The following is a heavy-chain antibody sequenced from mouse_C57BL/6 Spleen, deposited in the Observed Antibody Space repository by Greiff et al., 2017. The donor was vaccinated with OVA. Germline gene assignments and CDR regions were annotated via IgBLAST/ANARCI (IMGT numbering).Heavy chain of an antibody. Sequence: EVKLVESGEGLVKPGGSLKLSCAASGFTFSSYAMSWVRQTPEKRLEWVAYISSGGDYIYYADTVKGRFTISRDNARNTLHLQMSSLKSEGTAMYYCTRDQGVGAMDYWGQGTSVTVSS. J-gene: IGHJ4*01. CDR1: GFTFSSYA. D-gene: IGHD1-1*02. CDR2: ISSGGDYI. V-gene: IGHV5-9-1*02. CDR3: TRDQGVGAMDY.